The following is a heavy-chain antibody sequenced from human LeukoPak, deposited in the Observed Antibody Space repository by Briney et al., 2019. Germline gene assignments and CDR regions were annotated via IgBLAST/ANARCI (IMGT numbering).Heavy chain of an antibody. J-gene: IGHJ4*02. V-gene: IGHV4-39*01. CDR2: VYYSGST. Sequence: SETLSLTCTVSGGSISSSSYYWGWIRQPPGTGLEWIGSVYYSGSTYYNPSLKSRVTISVDTSKNQFSLKLSSVTAADTAVYYCARRLGSSGPFDYWGQGTLVTVSS. D-gene: IGHD6-19*01. CDR1: GGSISSSSYY. CDR3: ARRLGSSGPFDY.